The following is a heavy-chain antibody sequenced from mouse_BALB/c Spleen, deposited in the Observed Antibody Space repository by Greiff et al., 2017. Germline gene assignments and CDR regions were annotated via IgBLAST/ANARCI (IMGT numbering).Heavy chain of an antibody. J-gene: IGHJ3*01. CDR1: GFTFSSYY. CDR3: ARHDTYYDYDGGFAY. V-gene: IGHV5-6-2*01. D-gene: IGHD2-4*01. Sequence: EVQRVESGGGLVKLGGSLKLSCAASGFTFSSYYMSWVRQTPEKRLELVAAINSNGGSTYYPDTVKGRFTISRDNAKNTLYLQMSSLKSEDTALYYCARHDTYYDYDGGFAYWGQGTLVTVSA. CDR2: INSNGGST.